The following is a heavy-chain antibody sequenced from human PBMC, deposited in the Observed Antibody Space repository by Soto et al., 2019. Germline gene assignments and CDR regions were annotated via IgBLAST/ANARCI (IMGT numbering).Heavy chain of an antibody. CDR2: MNPNSGNT. CDR1: GYTFTSYD. D-gene: IGHD4-17*01. V-gene: IGHV1-8*01. Sequence: ASVKVSCKASGYTFTSYDINWVRQATGQGLEWMGWMNPNSGNTGYAQKFQGRVTMTRNTSISTAYMELSSLRSEDTAVYYCARGRNSDYGDYESTNWGQGTLVTVSS. CDR3: ARGRNSDYGDYESTN. J-gene: IGHJ4*02.